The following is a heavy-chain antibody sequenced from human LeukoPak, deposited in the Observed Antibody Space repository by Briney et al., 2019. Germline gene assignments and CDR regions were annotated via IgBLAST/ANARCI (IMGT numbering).Heavy chain of an antibody. D-gene: IGHD2-2*02. CDR2: INPNSGGT. J-gene: IGHJ6*02. CDR1: GYTFTSYG. Sequence: LVASVKVSCKASGYTFTSYGISWVRQAPGQGLEWMGRINPNSGGTNYAQKFQGRVTMTRDTSISTAYMELSRLRPDDTAVYYCAREYCSSTSCYKPYGMDVWGQGTTVTVSS. CDR3: AREYCSSTSCYKPYGMDV. V-gene: IGHV1-2*06.